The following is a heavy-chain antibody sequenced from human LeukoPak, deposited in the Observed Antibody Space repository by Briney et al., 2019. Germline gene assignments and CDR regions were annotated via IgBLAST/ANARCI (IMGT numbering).Heavy chain of an antibody. D-gene: IGHD3-10*01. CDR2: IYYSGST. J-gene: IGHJ4*02. CDR1: GGSISSSSYY. Sequence: PSETQSLTCTVPGGSISSSSYYWGWIRQPPGKGLEWIGSIYYSGSTYYNPSLKSRVTISVDTSKNQFSLKLSSVTAADTAVYYCARRAMVRGGTYFDYWGQGTLVTVSS. CDR3: ARRAMVRGGTYFDY. V-gene: IGHV4-39*01.